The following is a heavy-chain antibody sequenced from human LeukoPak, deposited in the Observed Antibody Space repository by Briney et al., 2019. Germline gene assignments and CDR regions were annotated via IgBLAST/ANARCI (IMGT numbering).Heavy chain of an antibody. CDR2: IWYDGSKK. CDR1: GFSFSSHG. Sequence: GGCLRLSWAAAGFSFSSHGMQSVRQAPGRGLGWVVVIWYDGSKKYYADSVTGRFTISRDDSKTTLYLLMNSLRAEDTAVYYCAREDRSGWLSDYWGAGKLVTVSS. D-gene: IGHD6-19*01. V-gene: IGHV3-33*01. J-gene: IGHJ4*02. CDR3: AREDRSGWLSDY.